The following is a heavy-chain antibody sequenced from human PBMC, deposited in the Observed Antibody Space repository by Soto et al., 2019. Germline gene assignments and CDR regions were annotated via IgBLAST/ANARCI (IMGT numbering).Heavy chain of an antibody. Sequence: GGSLRLSCTASGFTFSYYEMNWVRQAPGKGLEWVSYISSTGTLIYYADSVKGRFTISRDNAKNSLYLQMNSLRAEDTAVYYCARLSIAARRRYFDYWGQGTLVTVSS. V-gene: IGHV3-48*03. CDR2: ISSTGTLI. J-gene: IGHJ4*02. D-gene: IGHD6-6*01. CDR1: GFTFSYYE. CDR3: ARLSIAARRRYFDY.